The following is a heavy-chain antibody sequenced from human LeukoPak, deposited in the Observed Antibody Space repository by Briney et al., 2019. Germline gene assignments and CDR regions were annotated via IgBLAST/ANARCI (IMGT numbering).Heavy chain of an antibody. D-gene: IGHD1-26*01. CDR1: GGSISSYY. CDR2: IYYSVST. Sequence: SETLSLTCTVSGGSISSYYWSWIRQPPGKGLEWIGYIYYSVSTNYNPSLKSRVTISLDTSKNQFSLRLRSVTAADTAVYYCARDWRDSGPDAFDIWGQGTMVTVSS. CDR3: ARDWRDSGPDAFDI. V-gene: IGHV4-59*12. J-gene: IGHJ3*02.